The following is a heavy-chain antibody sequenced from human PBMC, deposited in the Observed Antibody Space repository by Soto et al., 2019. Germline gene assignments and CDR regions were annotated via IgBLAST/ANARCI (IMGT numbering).Heavy chain of an antibody. CDR3: ARHHVRGRTIAGAAEF. CDR2: INHSGNT. V-gene: IGHV4-34*01. CDR1: GGSISSYY. D-gene: IGHD1-26*01. Sequence: SETLSLTCTVSGGSISSYYWSWIRQPPGKALEWIGEINHSGNTTYNPSLKSRVTISVDTSKNQLFLNLSSATAADTAMYFCARHHVRGRTIAGAAEFWGQGTLVTVSS. J-gene: IGHJ4*02.